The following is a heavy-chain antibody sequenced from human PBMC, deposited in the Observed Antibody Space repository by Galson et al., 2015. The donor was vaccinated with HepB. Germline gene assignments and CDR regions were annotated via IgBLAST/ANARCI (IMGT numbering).Heavy chain of an antibody. J-gene: IGHJ6*02. CDR1: GFTFSSYS. V-gene: IGHV3-30*18. CDR2: ISYDGSNK. D-gene: IGHD3-3*01. Sequence: SLRLSCAAPGFTFSSYSMNWVRQAPGKGLEWVAVISYDGSNKYYADSVKGRFTISRDNSKNTLYLQMNSLRAEDTAVYYCAKDTAKCRPSSGLYYDFWSGSHTCYYYYGMDVWGQGTTVTVSS. CDR3: AKDTAKCRPSSGLYYDFWSGSHTCYYYYGMDV.